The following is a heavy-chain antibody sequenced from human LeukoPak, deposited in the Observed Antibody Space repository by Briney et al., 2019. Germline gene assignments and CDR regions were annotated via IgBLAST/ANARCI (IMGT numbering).Heavy chain of an antibody. CDR2: ISAYNGNT. CDR1: GYTFTSHG. J-gene: IGHJ4*02. V-gene: IGHV1-18*01. Sequence: ASVKVSCKASGYTFTSHGISWVRQAPGQGLEWMGWISAYNGNTNYAQKLQGRVTMTTDTSTSTAYMELRSLRSDDTAVYYCARLYCSSTSCSFDYWGQGTLVTVSS. CDR3: ARLYCSSTSCSFDY. D-gene: IGHD2-2*01.